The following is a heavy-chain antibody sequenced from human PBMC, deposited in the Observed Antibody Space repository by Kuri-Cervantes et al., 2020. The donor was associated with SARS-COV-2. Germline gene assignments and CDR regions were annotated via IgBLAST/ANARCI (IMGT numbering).Heavy chain of an antibody. J-gene: IGHJ4*02. CDR1: GYSFTSYW. CDR2: IYPGDSDT. Sequence: KVSCKGSGYSFTSYWIGWVRQMPGKGLEWMGIIYPGDSDTRYSPSFQGQVTISADKSISTAYLQWSSLRSEDTAVYYCAAAATTVTPENWGQGTLVTVSS. CDR3: AAAATTVTPEN. V-gene: IGHV5-51*01. D-gene: IGHD4-17*01.